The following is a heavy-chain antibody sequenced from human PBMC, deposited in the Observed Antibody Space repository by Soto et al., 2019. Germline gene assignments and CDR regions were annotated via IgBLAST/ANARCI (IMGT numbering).Heavy chain of an antibody. CDR1: GYNFISYW. CDR2: IYPGDSEA. V-gene: IGHV5-51*01. D-gene: IGHD5-18*01. CDR3: ARPSDTAMVEPAYRMDV. J-gene: IGHJ6*02. Sequence: PGESLKISCKGSGYNFISYWIGWVRQMPGKXLEWMGIIYPGDSEARYWPTFQGQVTISADKSFSTAYLQWSSLKASDTAIYYCARPSDTAMVEPAYRMDVWGQGPTVTVSS.